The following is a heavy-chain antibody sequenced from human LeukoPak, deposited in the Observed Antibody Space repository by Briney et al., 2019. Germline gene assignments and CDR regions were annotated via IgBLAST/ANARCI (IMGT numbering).Heavy chain of an antibody. V-gene: IGHV4-34*01. CDR1: GGSFSGYY. J-gene: IGHJ4*02. CDR2: INHSGST. D-gene: IGHD2-2*02. CDR3: ARVGYCSSTSCYRGSFDY. Sequence: SETLSLTCAVYGGSFSGYYWSWVRQPPGKGLEWSGEINHSGSTNYNPSLKSRVTISVETSKNQFSLKLSSVTAADTAVYYCARVGYCSSTSCYRGSFDYWGQGTLVTVSS.